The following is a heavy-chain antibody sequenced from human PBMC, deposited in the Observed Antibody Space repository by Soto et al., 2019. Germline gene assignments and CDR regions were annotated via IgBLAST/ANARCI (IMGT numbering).Heavy chain of an antibody. CDR3: VRDRFGYGDSGD. CDR1: GYTFTTYY. V-gene: IGHV1-46*01. J-gene: IGHJ4*02. Sequence: QVFLVQSGAEVKKPGASVKVSCKTSGYTFTTYYMHWVRQAPGQGLEWMGVINPSDGSTYSAQKFQGRXXMXRXXSTSTFYLELSSLRAEDSAMYYCVRDRFGYGDSGDWGQGTLVTVSS. D-gene: IGHD4-17*01. CDR2: INPSDGST.